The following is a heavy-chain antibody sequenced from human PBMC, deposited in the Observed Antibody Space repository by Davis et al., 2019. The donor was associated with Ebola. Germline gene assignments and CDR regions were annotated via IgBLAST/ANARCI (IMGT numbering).Heavy chain of an antibody. J-gene: IGHJ6*02. D-gene: IGHD3-10*01. V-gene: IGHV3-43*02. CDR2: ISGDGGST. CDR1: GFTFDDYA. CDR3: ARRGQYYYGMDV. Sequence: GGSLRLSCAASGFTFDDYAMHWVRQAPGKGLEWVSLISGDGGSTYYADSVKGRFTISRDNSKNTLYLQMNSLRAEDTAVYYCARRGQYYYGMDVWGQGTTVTVSS.